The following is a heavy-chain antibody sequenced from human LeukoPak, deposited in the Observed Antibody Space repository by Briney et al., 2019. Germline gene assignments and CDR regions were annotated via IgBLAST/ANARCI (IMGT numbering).Heavy chain of an antibody. D-gene: IGHD6-13*01. Sequence: GGSLRLSCAASGFTFSSYAMSWVRQAPGKGLEWVSAISGSGGSTYYADSVKGRFTISRDNSKNTLYLQVNSLRAEDTAVYYCAKDRGSSSWYYYYGMDVWGQGTTVTVSS. V-gene: IGHV3-23*01. CDR2: ISGSGGST. J-gene: IGHJ6*02. CDR1: GFTFSSYA. CDR3: AKDRGSSSWYYYYGMDV.